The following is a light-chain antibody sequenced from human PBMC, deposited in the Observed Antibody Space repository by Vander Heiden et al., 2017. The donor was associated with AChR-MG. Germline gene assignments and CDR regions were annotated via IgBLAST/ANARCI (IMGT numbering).Light chain of an antibody. CDR3: HVWDSTSDHVV. CDR1: NIGSKS. V-gene: IGLV3-21*02. J-gene: IGLJ2*01. Sequence: SYVLTQPPSVSVAPGAPATITCGGNNIGSKSVHWYQQKSGQAPVLVGYEDTDRPSGVPERFSGSTSGNTATLTISRVEAGDEADYYCHVWDSTSDHVVFGGGTKVTVL. CDR2: EDT.